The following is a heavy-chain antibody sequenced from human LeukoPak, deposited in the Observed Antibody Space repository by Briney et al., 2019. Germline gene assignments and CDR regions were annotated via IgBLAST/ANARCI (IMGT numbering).Heavy chain of an antibody. D-gene: IGHD3-22*01. J-gene: IGHJ4*02. CDR3: AKRGVVIRVILVGFHKEAYYFDS. CDR2: MSDSGGRT. Sequence: GGSLRLSCAVSGITLSNYGMSWVRQAPGKGLEWVAGMSDSGGRTNYADSVKGRFTISRDNPKNTLYLQMNSLRAEDTAVYFCAKRGVVIRVILVGFHKEAYYFDSWGQGALVTVPS. CDR1: GITLSNYG. V-gene: IGHV3-23*01.